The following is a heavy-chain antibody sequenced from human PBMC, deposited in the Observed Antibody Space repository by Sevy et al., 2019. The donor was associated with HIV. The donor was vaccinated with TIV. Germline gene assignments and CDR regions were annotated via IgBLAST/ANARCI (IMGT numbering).Heavy chain of an antibody. CDR3: TTDSPWSGGNRDAFDV. CDR2: IKSQSDGATK. V-gene: IGHV3-15*07. CDR1: GFTFFNAW. D-gene: IGHD3-3*01. Sequence: GGSLRLSCAASGFTFFNAWMNWVRQAPGKGLEWVGRIKSQSDGATKDDAAPVEGRFTISRDDSSDTLYLKMNSLKAEDTAVYYCTTDSPWSGGNRDAFDVWGQGTLVTVSS. J-gene: IGHJ3*01.